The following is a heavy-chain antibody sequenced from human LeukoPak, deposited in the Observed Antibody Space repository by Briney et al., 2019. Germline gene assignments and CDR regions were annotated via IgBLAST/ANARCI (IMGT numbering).Heavy chain of an antibody. CDR2: ISYGGTT. V-gene: IGHV4-61*01. CDR3: ARMDCSSNSCYRFDP. CDR1: GVSVTSGSYY. J-gene: IGHJ5*02. Sequence: SETLSLTCTVSGVSVTSGSYYWSWLRQPPGKGLEWITYISYGGTTNYNPSLKSRVTISVDTSKNQLSLKLSSVTAADTAVYYCARMDCSSNSCYRFDPWGQGTLVTVSS. D-gene: IGHD2-2*01.